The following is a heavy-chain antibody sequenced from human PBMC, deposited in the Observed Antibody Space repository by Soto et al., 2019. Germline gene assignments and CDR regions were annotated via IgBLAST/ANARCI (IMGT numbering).Heavy chain of an antibody. CDR3: ARDPVRFLEWLGLDGMDV. CDR1: GFTFSSYG. J-gene: IGHJ6*02. V-gene: IGHV3-33*01. D-gene: IGHD3-3*01. CDR2: IWYDGSNK. Sequence: VGSLRLSCAASGFTFSSYGMHWVRQAPGKGLEWVAVIWYDGSNKYYADSVKGRFTISRDNSKSTLYLQMNSLRAEDTAVYYCARDPVRFLEWLGLDGMDVWGQGTTVTVSS.